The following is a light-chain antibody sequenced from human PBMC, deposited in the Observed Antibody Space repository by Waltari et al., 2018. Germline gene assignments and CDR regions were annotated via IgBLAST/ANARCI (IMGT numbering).Light chain of an antibody. CDR2: VNSDGSH. Sequence: QLVLTQSPSASASLGASVKLTCTLSIGHSSNVIAWLPQQPEKGPRYLMKVNSDGSHSKGDKIPDRFSGSSSGTEHYLTISSLQSEDEADYYCQTGGHGTWVFGGGTKLTVL. CDR3: QTGGHGTWV. CDR1: IGHSSNV. V-gene: IGLV4-69*01. J-gene: IGLJ3*02.